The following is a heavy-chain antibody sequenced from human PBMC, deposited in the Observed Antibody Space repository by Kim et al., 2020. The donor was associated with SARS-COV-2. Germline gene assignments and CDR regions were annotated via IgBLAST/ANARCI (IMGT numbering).Heavy chain of an antibody. Sequence: SETLSLTCTVSGGSISSSSYYWGWIRQPPGKGLEWIGSIYYSGSTYYNPSLKSRVTISVDTSKNQFSLKLSSVTAADTAVYYCARHIKPLSGWLFADIVVVVPAPAREDAFDIWGQGTMVTVSS. J-gene: IGHJ3*02. V-gene: IGHV4-39*01. CDR1: GGSISSSSYY. CDR3: ARHIKPLSGWLFADIVVVVPAPAREDAFDI. CDR2: IYYSGST. D-gene: IGHD2-15*01.